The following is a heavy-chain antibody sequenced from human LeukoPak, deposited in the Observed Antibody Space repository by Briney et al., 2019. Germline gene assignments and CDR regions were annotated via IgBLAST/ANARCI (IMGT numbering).Heavy chain of an antibody. CDR1: GFTFSSYA. Sequence: GGSLRLSCAASGFTFSSYAMSWVRQAPGKGLEWVSAISGSGGSTYYADSVKGRFTISRDNSKNTLYAQMNSLRAEDTAVYYCAKVDLIVVVPAAIRRFDYWGQGTLVTVSS. J-gene: IGHJ4*02. V-gene: IGHV3-23*01. D-gene: IGHD2-2*01. CDR2: ISGSGGST. CDR3: AKVDLIVVVPAAIRRFDY.